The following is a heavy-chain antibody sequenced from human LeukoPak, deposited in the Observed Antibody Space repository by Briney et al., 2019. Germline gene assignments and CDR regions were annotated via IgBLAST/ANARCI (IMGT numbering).Heavy chain of an antibody. Sequence: PGGSLRLSCAASGFTFSSYWMSWARQAPGEGLEWVANIKQDGSEKYYVDSVKGRFTISRDNAKNSLYLQMNSLRAEETAVYSCARDSYDSSGYSKFWGQGTLVTVSS. CDR3: ARDSYDSSGYSKF. CDR1: GFTFSSYW. CDR2: IKQDGSEK. V-gene: IGHV3-7*01. J-gene: IGHJ4*02. D-gene: IGHD3-22*01.